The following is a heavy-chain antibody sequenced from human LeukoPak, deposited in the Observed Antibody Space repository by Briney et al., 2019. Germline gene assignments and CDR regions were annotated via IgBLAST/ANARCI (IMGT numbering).Heavy chain of an antibody. CDR2: IYSGGRT. Sequence: GGSLRLSCAASGFTVISNLMSWVRQAPGKGLEWVSVIYSGGRTYYADSVKGRFTISRDNFKNALYLQMNSLRAEDTAVYYCARVKEVYYYFDLWGRGTLVTASS. J-gene: IGHJ2*01. CDR3: ARVKEVYYYFDL. V-gene: IGHV3-53*01. CDR1: GFTVISNL.